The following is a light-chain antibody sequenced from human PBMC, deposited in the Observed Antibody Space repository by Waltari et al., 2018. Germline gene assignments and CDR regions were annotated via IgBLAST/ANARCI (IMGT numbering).Light chain of an antibody. J-gene: IGKJ4*01. V-gene: IGKV3-11*01. CDR2: DAS. CDR3: QQRSAWPLT. Sequence: EIVLTQSPATLSLSPGERATLSCRASESIYRYLGWYQQKPGQAPRLLIYDASNRATGIPARFSGSGSGTDFTLTISSLEPEDYALYYCQQRSAWPLTFGGGTKVEI. CDR1: ESIYRY.